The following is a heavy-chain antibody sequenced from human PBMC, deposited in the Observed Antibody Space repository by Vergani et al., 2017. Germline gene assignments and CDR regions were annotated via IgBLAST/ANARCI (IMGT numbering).Heavy chain of an antibody. CDR3: ARDPGGWYYRAYYFDY. Sequence: QVQLVQSGAEVKKPGSSVKVSCKASGGTFSSYAISWVRQAPGQGLEWMGRIIPILGIANYAQKFQGRVTITADKSTSTAYMELSSLRSEDTAVYYCARDPGGWYYRAYYFDYWGQGTLVTVSS. CDR2: IIPILGIA. CDR1: GGTFSSYA. J-gene: IGHJ4*02. V-gene: IGHV1-69*04. D-gene: IGHD6-19*01.